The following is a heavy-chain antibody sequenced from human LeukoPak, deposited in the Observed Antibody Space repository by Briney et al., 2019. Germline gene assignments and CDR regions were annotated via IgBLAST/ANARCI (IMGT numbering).Heavy chain of an antibody. J-gene: IGHJ4*02. CDR1: GFTFSSYS. CDR3: AKDGVYYYDSSGYYAIDY. Sequence: GGSLRLSCAASGFTFSSYSMNWVRQAPGKGLEWVAVISYDGSNKYYADSVKGRFTISRDNSKNTLYLQMNSLRAEDTAVYYCAKDGVYYYDSSGYYAIDYWGQGTLVTVSS. CDR2: ISYDGSNK. V-gene: IGHV3-30*18. D-gene: IGHD3-22*01.